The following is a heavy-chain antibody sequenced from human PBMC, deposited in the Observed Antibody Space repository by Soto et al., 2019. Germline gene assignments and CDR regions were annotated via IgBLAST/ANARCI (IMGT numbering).Heavy chain of an antibody. CDR2: INHLETT. CDR3: ARGGGSDSFDY. CDR1: GASITFGGYS. Sequence: PSETLSLTCTVSGASITFGGYSWSWIRQTPGKGLEWIGYINHLETTFYNPSFESRLTLSIDRAKNQFSLKLHSMSAADRAVYFCARGGGSDSFDYWGQGPRSPSPQ. J-gene: IGHJ4*02. D-gene: IGHD1-26*01. V-gene: IGHV4-30-2*01.